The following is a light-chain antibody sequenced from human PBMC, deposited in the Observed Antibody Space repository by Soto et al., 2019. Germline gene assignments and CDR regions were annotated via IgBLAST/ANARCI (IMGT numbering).Light chain of an antibody. Sequence: DIQMTQSPSSLSASVEDRVIITCRASQSISNHLNWYQQKPGKAPKLLIFAASSLQSGVPSRFSGSRSGPDFTLTISSLQPEDFAPYYCQQSYISPPTFGQGTKVDIK. J-gene: IGKJ1*01. CDR3: QQSYISPPT. CDR1: QSISNH. CDR2: AAS. V-gene: IGKV1-39*01.